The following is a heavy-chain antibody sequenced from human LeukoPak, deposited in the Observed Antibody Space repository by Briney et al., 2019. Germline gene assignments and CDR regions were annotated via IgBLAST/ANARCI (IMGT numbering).Heavy chain of an antibody. D-gene: IGHD3-10*01. CDR2: ISGSGGST. CDR1: GFTFSSYA. J-gene: IGHJ4*02. Sequence: GGSLRLSCAASGFTFSSYAMSWVRQAPGKGLEWVSAISGSGGSTYYADSVKGRFTISRDNSKNTLYLQMNSLRAEDTAVYYCAKDVYYYGSGSPLDYWGQGTLVTVSS. CDR3: AKDVYYYGSGSPLDY. V-gene: IGHV3-23*01.